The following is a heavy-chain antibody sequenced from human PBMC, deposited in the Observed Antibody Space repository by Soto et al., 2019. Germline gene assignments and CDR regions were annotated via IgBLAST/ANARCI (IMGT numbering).Heavy chain of an antibody. CDR3: AISVRTFTLDTAMGYCEYCWAFDY. Sequence: SVKVSCKXSGGTFSSYAISWVRQAPGQGLEWMGGIIPIFGTANYAQKFQGRVTITADESTSTAYMELSSLRSEDTAVYYCAISVRTFTLDTAMGYCEYCWAFDYWGQGTLVTVSS. CDR2: IIPIFGTA. V-gene: IGHV1-69*13. J-gene: IGHJ4*02. D-gene: IGHD5-18*01. CDR1: GGTFSSYA.